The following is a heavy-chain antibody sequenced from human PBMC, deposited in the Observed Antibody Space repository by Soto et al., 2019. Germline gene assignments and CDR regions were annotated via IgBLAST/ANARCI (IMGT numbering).Heavy chain of an antibody. CDR2: IIPIFGTA. J-gene: IGHJ4*02. D-gene: IGHD6-13*01. Sequence: GASVKVSCKASGGTFSSYAISWVRQAPGQGLEWMGGIIPIFGTANYAQKFQGRVTITADESTSTAYMELSSLRSEDTAVYYCARAPSPYIAAAGTDLDYWGQGTLVTVS. CDR1: GGTFSSYA. V-gene: IGHV1-69*13. CDR3: ARAPSPYIAAAGTDLDY.